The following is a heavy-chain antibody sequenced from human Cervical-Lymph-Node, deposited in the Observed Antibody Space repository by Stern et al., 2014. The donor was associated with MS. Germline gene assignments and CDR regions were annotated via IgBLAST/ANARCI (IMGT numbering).Heavy chain of an antibody. CDR3: ARDISVLLRRIQLGVAHYFDY. CDR2: INTDNGYT. V-gene: IGHV1-3*04. Sequence: QVQLVQSGAELKKPGAAVKVSCKASGYNFTTNALHWVRQAPGQSLEWMGWINTDNGYTRYSQKVQGRVTITRDTSSNTVYMEMSSLRSEDTAIYYCARDISVLLRRIQLGVAHYFDYWGQGTLVTVTS. CDR1: GYNFTTNA. J-gene: IGHJ4*02. D-gene: IGHD1-1*01.